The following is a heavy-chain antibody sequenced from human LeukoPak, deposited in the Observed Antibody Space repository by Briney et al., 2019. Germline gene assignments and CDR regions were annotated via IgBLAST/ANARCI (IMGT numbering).Heavy chain of an antibody. CDR1: GGSISSYY. J-gene: IGHJ4*02. CDR2: IYYSGST. D-gene: IGHD3-9*01. CDR3: ATYDRARGFDY. Sequence: SETLSLTCTVSGGSISSYYWSWIRQPPGKGLEWIGYIYYSGSTNYNPSLKSRVTISVDTSKNQFSLKLSSVTAADTAVYYCATYDRARGFDYWGQGTLVTVSS. V-gene: IGHV4-59*12.